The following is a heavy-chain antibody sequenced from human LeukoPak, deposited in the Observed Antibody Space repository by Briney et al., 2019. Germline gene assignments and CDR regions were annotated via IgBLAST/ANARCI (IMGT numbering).Heavy chain of an antibody. D-gene: IGHD2-2*01. J-gene: IGHJ5*02. Sequence: SVKASCKASGYTFTSYGISWVRQAPGQRLEWMGGIIPIFGTANYAQKFQGRVTITADESTSTAYMELSSLRSEDTAVYYCARDLMKGYCSSTSCYWRFDPWGQGTLVTVSS. V-gene: IGHV1-69*13. CDR1: GYTFTSYG. CDR2: IIPIFGTA. CDR3: ARDLMKGYCSSTSCYWRFDP.